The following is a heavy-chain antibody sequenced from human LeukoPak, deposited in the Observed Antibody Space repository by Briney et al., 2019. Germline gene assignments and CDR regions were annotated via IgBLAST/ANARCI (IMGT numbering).Heavy chain of an antibody. CDR2: MNPKRGDT. Sequence: ASVKVSCKASGYTFTDYYIHWVRQAPGQGLEWMAWMNPKRGDTSYAQKFQGRVTMTRDTSISTAYMELSRLRFDDTAVYYCARNKEGKSLDYWGQGTLVTVSS. CDR3: ARNKEGKSLDY. V-gene: IGHV1-2*02. J-gene: IGHJ4*02. CDR1: GYTFTDYY.